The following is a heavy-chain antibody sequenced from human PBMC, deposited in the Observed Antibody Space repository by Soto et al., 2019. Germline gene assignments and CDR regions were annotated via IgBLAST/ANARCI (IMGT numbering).Heavy chain of an antibody. Sequence: QVQLVESGGGVVQPGRSLRLSCAASGFTFSSYGMHWVRQAPGKGLEWVAVIWYDGNNKYLADSVKGRFTISRDNSKSTLYRQMNSLRAEDTAVYCCARELNTVTTRDAFDIWGQGTMVTVSS. J-gene: IGHJ3*02. V-gene: IGHV3-33*01. CDR2: IWYDGNNK. D-gene: IGHD4-17*01. CDR1: GFTFSSYG. CDR3: ARELNTVTTRDAFDI.